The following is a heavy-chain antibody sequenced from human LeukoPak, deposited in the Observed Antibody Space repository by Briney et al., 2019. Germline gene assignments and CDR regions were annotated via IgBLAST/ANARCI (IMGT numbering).Heavy chain of an antibody. D-gene: IGHD6-19*01. J-gene: IGHJ4*02. Sequence: GSLRLSCAASGFTFSSYAMSWVRQAPGKGLEWVSAISGSGGSTYYVDSVKGRFTISRDNSKNTLYLQMNSLRAEDTAVYYCAKDHGGIAVAGPFDYWGQGTLVTVSS. CDR3: AKDHGGIAVAGPFDY. V-gene: IGHV3-23*01. CDR2: ISGSGGST. CDR1: GFTFSSYA.